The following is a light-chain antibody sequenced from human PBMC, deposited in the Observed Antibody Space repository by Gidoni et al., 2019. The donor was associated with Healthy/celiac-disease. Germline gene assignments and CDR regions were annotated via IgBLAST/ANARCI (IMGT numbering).Light chain of an antibody. J-gene: IGKJ1*01. CDR3: QQSYSTPWT. CDR2: AAS. V-gene: IGKV1-39*01. CDR1: QSISSY. Sequence: DIQMTQFPSTLSASVGDRVTITCRASQSISSYLNWYQQKPGKAPKLLIYAASSLQSGVPSMFSGSGSGTDFTLTISSLQPEDFATYYCQQSYSTPWTFGQGTKVEIK.